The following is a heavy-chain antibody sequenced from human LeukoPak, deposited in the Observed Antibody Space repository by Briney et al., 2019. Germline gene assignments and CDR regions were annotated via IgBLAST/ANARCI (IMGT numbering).Heavy chain of an antibody. D-gene: IGHD3-22*01. CDR1: GFTFSSHA. CDR2: ISYDGIKI. CDR3: AKDSLYYDSSGYYYEDWFDP. J-gene: IGHJ5*02. V-gene: IGHV3-30-3*01. Sequence: GGSLRLSCAASGFTFSSHAMHWVRQAPGKGLEWVAFISYDGIKISFADSVKGRFTISRDNSKNTLYLQMNSLRAEDTAVYYCAKDSLYYDSSGYYYEDWFDPWGQGTLVTVSS.